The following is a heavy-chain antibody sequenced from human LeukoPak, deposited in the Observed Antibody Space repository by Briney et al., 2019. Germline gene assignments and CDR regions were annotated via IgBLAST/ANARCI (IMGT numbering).Heavy chain of an antibody. CDR3: ARVAGTSLLYFDY. CDR1: GGPISSYY. D-gene: IGHD2-2*01. J-gene: IGHJ4*02. CDR2: IYYSGST. Sequence: SETLSLTCTVSGGPISSYYWSWIRQPPGKGLEWIGYIYYSGSTNYNPSLKSRVTISVDTSKNQFSLKLSSVTAADTAVYYCARVAGTSLLYFDYWGQGTLVTVSS. V-gene: IGHV4-59*01.